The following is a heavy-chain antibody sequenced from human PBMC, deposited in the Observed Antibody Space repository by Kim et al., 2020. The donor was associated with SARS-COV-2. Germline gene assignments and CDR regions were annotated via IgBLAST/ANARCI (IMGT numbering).Heavy chain of an antibody. V-gene: IGHV4-34*01. CDR3: ASSSGWYYFDY. D-gene: IGHD6-19*01. J-gene: IGHJ4*02. Sequence: NPSLKSRVTISVDTSKNQFSLKLSSVTAADTAVYYCASSSGWYYFDYWGQGTLVTVSS.